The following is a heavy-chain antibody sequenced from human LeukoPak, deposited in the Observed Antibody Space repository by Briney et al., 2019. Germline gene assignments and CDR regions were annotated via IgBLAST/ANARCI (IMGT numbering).Heavy chain of an antibody. CDR3: ARDFGLYYYGSGANWFDP. D-gene: IGHD3-10*01. V-gene: IGHV1-46*01. J-gene: IGHJ5*02. CDR2: INPSGGST. Sequence: ASVKVSCKASGYTFTSYYMHWVRQAPGQGLEWMGIINPSGGSTSYAQKFQGRVTMTRDTSTSTVYMELSSLRSEDTAVYYCARDFGLYYYGSGANWFDPWGQGTLVTVSS. CDR1: GYTFTSYY.